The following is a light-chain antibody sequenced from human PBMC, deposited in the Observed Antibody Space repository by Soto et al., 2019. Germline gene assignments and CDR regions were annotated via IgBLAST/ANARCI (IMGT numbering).Light chain of an antibody. V-gene: IGKV3-20*01. CDR2: GVS. CDR3: QHYGDSSWT. Sequence: EIFLTQSPATLSLSRWEIVTLSWRASQSVSSNLAWYQQKVGQAPRLLIYGVSSRATGIPDRFSGSGSGTDFTLTISRLEPEDFAVYFCQHYGDSSWTFGQGTKVDIK. J-gene: IGKJ1*01. CDR1: QSVSSN.